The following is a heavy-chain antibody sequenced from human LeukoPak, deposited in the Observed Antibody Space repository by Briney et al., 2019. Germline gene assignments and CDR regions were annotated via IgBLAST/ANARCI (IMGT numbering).Heavy chain of an antibody. CDR2: IYYGGST. Sequence: SETLSLTCTVSGGSINGSSYYWGWLRQPPGTGLEWIGTIYYGGSTHYNPSLKSRITISAETSKNQFSLKLSSVTAADTAVYYCARLTFGGFDPWGQGTLVTVSS. CDR1: GGSINGSSYY. CDR3: ARLTFGGFDP. J-gene: IGHJ5*02. V-gene: IGHV4-39*01. D-gene: IGHD3/OR15-3a*01.